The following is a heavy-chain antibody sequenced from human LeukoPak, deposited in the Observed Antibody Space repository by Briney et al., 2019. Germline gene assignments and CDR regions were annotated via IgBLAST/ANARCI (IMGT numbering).Heavy chain of an antibody. CDR1: GYSFISHD. V-gene: IGHV1-8*03. Sequence: ASVKVSCKASGYSFISHDINWVRQATGQGREWMGWMNPNSGNTGYAQKFQGRLTITRNTSITTAYMELSSLRSEDTAVYYCARAIIADRRGSWFDPWGQGTLVTVSS. CDR3: ARAIIADRRGSWFDP. D-gene: IGHD6-6*01. J-gene: IGHJ5*02. CDR2: MNPNSGNT.